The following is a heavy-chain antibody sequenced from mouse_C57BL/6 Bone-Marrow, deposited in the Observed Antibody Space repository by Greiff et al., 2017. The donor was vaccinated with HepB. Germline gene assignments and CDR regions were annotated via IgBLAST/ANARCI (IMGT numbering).Heavy chain of an antibody. CDR3: ARRDVDWYFDV. Sequence: QVHVKQPGAELVKPGASVKLSCKASGYTFTSYWMHWVKQRPGQGLEWIGMIHPNSGSTNYNEKFKSKATLTVDKSSSTAYMQLSSLTSEDSAVYYCARRDVDWYFDVWGTGTTVTVSS. CDR2: IHPNSGST. CDR1: GYTFTSYW. J-gene: IGHJ1*03. D-gene: IGHD3-3*01. V-gene: IGHV1-64*01.